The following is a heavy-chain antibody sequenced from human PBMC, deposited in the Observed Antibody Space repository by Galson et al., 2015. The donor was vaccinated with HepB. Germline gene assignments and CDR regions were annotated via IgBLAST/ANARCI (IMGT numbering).Heavy chain of an antibody. CDR2: IWHDESNQ. J-gene: IGHJ2*01. V-gene: IGHV3-33*01. CDR1: GFNFRNHG. CDR3: AGETVGLNWNFDL. D-gene: IGHD1-26*01. Sequence: SVRLSCAASGFNFRNHGMNWVRQAPGRGLEWVACIWHDESNQHYADSVKGRFTISRDNSIDTMYLQMNSLRVEDTAVYYCAGETVGLNWNFDLWGRGTLATVSS.